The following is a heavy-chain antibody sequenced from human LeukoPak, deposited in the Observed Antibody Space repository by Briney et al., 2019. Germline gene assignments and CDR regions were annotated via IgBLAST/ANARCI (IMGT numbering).Heavy chain of an antibody. Sequence: PSETLTLTCTVSGGTISSYYWSWIRQHPGKGLEWIGYIYYSGTTHYNPSLKSRVTLSVETSKNQFSLKLSSITAADTAVYYCARDPWGCTDTVCENWFDPWGQGTLVTVSS. J-gene: IGHJ5*02. D-gene: IGHD2-8*01. V-gene: IGHV4-59*06. CDR3: ARDPWGCTDTVCENWFDP. CDR1: GGTISSYY. CDR2: IYYSGTT.